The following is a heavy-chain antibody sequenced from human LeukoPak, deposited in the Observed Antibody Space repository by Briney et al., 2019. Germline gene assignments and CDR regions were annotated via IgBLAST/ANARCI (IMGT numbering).Heavy chain of an antibody. CDR3: ARVVGVVRTYKGPYYMDV. Sequence: PSETLSLTCTVSGGSISSSSYYWSWIRQPPGKGLEWIGEINHSGSTNYNPSLKSRVTISVDTSKNQFSLKLSSVTAADTAVYYCARVVGVVRTYKGPYYMDVWGKGTTVTVSS. CDR2: INHSGST. V-gene: IGHV4-39*07. J-gene: IGHJ6*03. CDR1: GGSISSSSYY. D-gene: IGHD3-3*01.